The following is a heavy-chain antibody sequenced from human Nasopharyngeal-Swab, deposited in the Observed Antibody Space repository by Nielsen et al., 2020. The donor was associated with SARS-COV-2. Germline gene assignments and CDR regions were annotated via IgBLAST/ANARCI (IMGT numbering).Heavy chain of an antibody. Sequence: SETLSLTCTVSGGSIGSSSYYWGWIRQPPGKGLEWIGSIYYSGSTYYNPSLKSRVTISVDTSKNQFSLKLSSVTAADTAVYYCVGSSWYGDYYYYYGRDVWGQGTTVTVSS. CDR1: GGSIGSSSYY. J-gene: IGHJ6*02. D-gene: IGHD6-13*01. CDR2: IYYSGST. V-gene: IGHV4-39*07. CDR3: VGSSWYGDYYYYYGRDV.